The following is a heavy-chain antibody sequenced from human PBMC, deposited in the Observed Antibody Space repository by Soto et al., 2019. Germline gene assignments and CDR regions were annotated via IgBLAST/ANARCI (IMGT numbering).Heavy chain of an antibody. D-gene: IGHD6-19*01. Sequence: EVQLVESGGGLVQPGRSLRLSCAASGFTFDDYAMHWVRQAPGKGLEWVSGISWNSGSIGYADSVKGRFTISRDNXTNSLYLQMNSLRAEDTALYYCAKDIEATVAGTLDYWGQGTLVTVSS. CDR1: GFTFDDYA. CDR3: AKDIEATVAGTLDY. CDR2: ISWNSGSI. V-gene: IGHV3-9*01. J-gene: IGHJ4*02.